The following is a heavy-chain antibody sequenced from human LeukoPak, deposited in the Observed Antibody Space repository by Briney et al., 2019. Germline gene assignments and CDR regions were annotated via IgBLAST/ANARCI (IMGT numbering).Heavy chain of an antibody. Sequence: SETLSLTCTISGGSISTYYWSWIRQPPGKGLEWIGYIYYTGSTNYNPSLKSRVTFSVDTSKNHFSLKLISVTAADTAVYYCARREDFWYFDLWGRGTLVTVPS. CDR2: IYYTGST. CDR3: ARREDFWYFDL. J-gene: IGHJ2*01. V-gene: IGHV4-59*12. CDR1: GGSISTYY.